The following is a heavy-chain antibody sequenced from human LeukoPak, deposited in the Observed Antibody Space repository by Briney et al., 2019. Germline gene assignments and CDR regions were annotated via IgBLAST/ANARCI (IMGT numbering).Heavy chain of an antibody. J-gene: IGHJ4*02. V-gene: IGHV4-38-2*02. CDR3: ARESSNWYRGGYYFDY. CDR1: GYSISSGYY. CDR2: IYHSGST. Sequence: SETLSLTCTVSGYSISSGYYWGWIRQPPGKGLEWIGSIYHSGSTYYNPSLKSRVTISVDTSKNQFSLKLSSVTAADTAVYYCARESSNWYRGGYYFDYWGQGTLVTVSS. D-gene: IGHD6-13*01.